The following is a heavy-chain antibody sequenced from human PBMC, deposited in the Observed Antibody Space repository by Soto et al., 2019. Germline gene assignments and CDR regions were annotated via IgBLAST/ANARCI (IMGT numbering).Heavy chain of an antibody. J-gene: IGHJ4*02. CDR3: AKGPLLRYFDWLSIPYFDY. Sequence: GGSLRLSCAASGFTFSSYAMSWVRQAPGKGLEWVSAISGSGGSTYYADSVKGRFTISRDNSKNTLYLQMNSLRAEDTAVYYCAKGPLLRYFDWLSIPYFDYWGQGTLVTVSS. D-gene: IGHD3-9*01. V-gene: IGHV3-23*01. CDR1: GFTFSSYA. CDR2: ISGSGGST.